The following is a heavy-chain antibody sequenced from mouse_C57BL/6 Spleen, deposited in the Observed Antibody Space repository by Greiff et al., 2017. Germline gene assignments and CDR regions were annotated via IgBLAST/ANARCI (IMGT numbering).Heavy chain of an antibody. Sequence: QVQLQQSGPELVKPGASVKISCKASGYSFTSYDIHWVKQRPGQGLEWIGWIYPGSGTTKYNEKFKGKATLTADTSYSTAYMQFSSLTSEDSAVYYCAREDYGSSYSFAYWGQGTLVTVSA. D-gene: IGHD1-1*01. CDR2: IYPGSGTT. J-gene: IGHJ3*01. V-gene: IGHV1-66*01. CDR1: GYSFTSYD. CDR3: AREDYGSSYSFAY.